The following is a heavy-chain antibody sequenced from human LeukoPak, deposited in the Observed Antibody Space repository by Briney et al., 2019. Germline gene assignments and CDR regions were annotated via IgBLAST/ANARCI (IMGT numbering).Heavy chain of an antibody. CDR2: IFYSGST. CDR3: ARDGVMHYGHNHYYYMDV. CDR1: GGSISSKNYY. D-gene: IGHD5-24*01. V-gene: IGHV4-39*07. Sequence: KTSETLSLTCSVSGGSISSKNYYWGWIRQPPGKGPEWIGSIFYSGSTTYNPSLKSRVTISVDTSKNQFSLKLSSVTAADTAVYYCARDGVMHYGHNHYYYMDVWGKGTTVTISS. J-gene: IGHJ6*03.